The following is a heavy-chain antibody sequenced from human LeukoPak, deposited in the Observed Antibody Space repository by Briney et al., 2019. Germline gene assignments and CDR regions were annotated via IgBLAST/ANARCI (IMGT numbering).Heavy chain of an antibody. D-gene: IGHD3-3*01. J-gene: IGHJ6*04. CDR1: GFTFSSYS. CDR3: ARRGRWSGYLLALSV. V-gene: IGHV4-34*01. CDR2: INHSGST. Sequence: GSLRLSCAASGFTFSSYSMNWVRQAPGKGLEWIGEINHSGSTNYNPSLRSRVTISVDTSKNQFSLKLSSVTAADTAVYYCARRGRWSGYLLALSVWGKGTTVTVSS.